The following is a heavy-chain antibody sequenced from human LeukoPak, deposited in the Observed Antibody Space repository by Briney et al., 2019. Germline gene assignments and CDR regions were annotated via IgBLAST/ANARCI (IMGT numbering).Heavy chain of an antibody. CDR3: ARVGDLLGNAFDI. CDR2: IYHSGST. V-gene: IGHV4-38-2*02. CDR1: GYSISSGYY. D-gene: IGHD3-9*01. Sequence: SETLSLTCTVSGYSISSGYYWGWIRQPPGKGLEWIGSIYHSGSTYYNPSLKSRVTISVDTSKNQFSLKLSSVTAADTAVYYYARVGDLLGNAFDIWGQGTMVTVSS. J-gene: IGHJ3*02.